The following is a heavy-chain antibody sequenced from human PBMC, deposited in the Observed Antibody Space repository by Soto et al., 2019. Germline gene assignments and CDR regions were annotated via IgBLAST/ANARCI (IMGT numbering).Heavy chain of an antibody. J-gene: IGHJ4*02. CDR3: ARGWGAVADY. CDR1: GGSFTGYY. D-gene: IGHD6-19*01. Sequence: QVQLQQWGAGLLKPSETLSLTCAVYGGSFTGYYWSWIRQPPGKGLEWIGEINHSGSTNYNPSLKSRVTISVDTSKNQFSLKLSSVTAADTAVYYCARGWGAVADYWGQGTLVTVS. V-gene: IGHV4-34*01. CDR2: INHSGST.